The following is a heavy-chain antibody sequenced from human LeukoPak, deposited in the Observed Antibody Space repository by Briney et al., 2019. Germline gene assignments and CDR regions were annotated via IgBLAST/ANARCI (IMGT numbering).Heavy chain of an antibody. CDR2: ISYSSSTI. V-gene: IGHV3-48*01. CDR3: ARDTRTDHFDY. J-gene: IGHJ4*02. Sequence: GGSLRLSCAASGFTFSDFSVNWVRQAPGKGLEWLSYISYSSSTIYYADSVKGRFTISRDNAKNSLYLQMNSLRAEDTAVYYCARDTRTDHFDYWGQGTLVTVSS. D-gene: IGHD3/OR15-3a*01. CDR1: GFTFSDFS.